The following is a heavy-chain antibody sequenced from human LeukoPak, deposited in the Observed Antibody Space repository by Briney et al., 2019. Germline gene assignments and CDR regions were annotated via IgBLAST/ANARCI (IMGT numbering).Heavy chain of an antibody. CDR1: GYTFTGYY. Sequence: GASVKVSCKASGYTFTGYYMHWVRQAPGQGLEWMGWINPNSGGPNYAQKFQGRVTMTRDTSISTAYMELSRLRSDDTAVYYCARDPQSPTYYDFWSGYFGAFDIWGQGTMVTVSS. D-gene: IGHD3-3*01. V-gene: IGHV1-2*02. J-gene: IGHJ3*02. CDR3: ARDPQSPTYYDFWSGYFGAFDI. CDR2: INPNSGGP.